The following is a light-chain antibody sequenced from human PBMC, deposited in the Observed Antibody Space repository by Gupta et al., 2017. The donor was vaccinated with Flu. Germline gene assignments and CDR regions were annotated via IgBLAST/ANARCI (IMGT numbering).Light chain of an antibody. CDR3: QHYGPSPWT. CDR1: QSVSSSH. V-gene: IGKV3-20*01. CDR2: GAS. J-gene: IGKJ1*01. Sequence: TASQGTLSLPPGERTTFCCSASQSVSSSHLDCFQQKPGQAPRLLIYGASYRVSGIPDRFSGSGSGTDFTLTITTLEPDDFAVYYCQHYGPSPWTFGQGTKVEIK.